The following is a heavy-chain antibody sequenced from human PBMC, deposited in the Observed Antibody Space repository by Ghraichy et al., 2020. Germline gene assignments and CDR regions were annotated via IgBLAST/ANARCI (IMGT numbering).Heavy chain of an antibody. D-gene: IGHD4-17*01. J-gene: IGHJ3*02. CDR3: AREMGDYIFSAFDR. CDR1: GFNFRTHA. V-gene: IGHV3-23*01. CDR2: VSGSGGIT. Sequence: GGSLRLSWVVSGFNFRTHAMSWVRQAPGKGLEWVSSVSGSGGITYHAASVKGRFTISRDNSEDTLYLEMNSLRAEDTALYYCAREMGDYIFSAFDRWGQGTLVTVSS.